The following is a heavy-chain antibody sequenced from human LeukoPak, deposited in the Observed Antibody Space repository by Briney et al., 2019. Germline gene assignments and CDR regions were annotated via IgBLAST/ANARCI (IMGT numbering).Heavy chain of an antibody. CDR1: GGSISDYF. CDR2: MHHSGSA. D-gene: IGHD6-13*01. CDR3: ARLRSSSPYYFDY. V-gene: IGHV4-59*08. Sequence: SETLSLTCSVSGGSISDYFWSWVRQSPGKGLEWIGFMHHSGSANSNPSLRSRVSISMDTSKNQFSLKLSSVTAADTAVYYCARLRSSSPYYFDYWGQGTLVTVSS. J-gene: IGHJ4*02.